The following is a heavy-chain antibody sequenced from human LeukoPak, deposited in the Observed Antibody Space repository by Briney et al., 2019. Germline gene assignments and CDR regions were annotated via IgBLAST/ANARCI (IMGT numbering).Heavy chain of an antibody. V-gene: IGHV3-21*01. J-gene: IGHJ3*02. CDR1: GFSFSSYS. CDR2: ISSRSSVI. D-gene: IGHD1-7*01. Sequence: PGGSLRLSCAASGFSFSSYSMNWVRQAPGKGLEWVSSISSRSSVIFYADSVKGRFTISRDNAKNSLYLQMNSLRAEDTAVYYCARGGTGATRDDTFDIWGQGAMVTVSS. CDR3: ARGGTGATRDDTFDI.